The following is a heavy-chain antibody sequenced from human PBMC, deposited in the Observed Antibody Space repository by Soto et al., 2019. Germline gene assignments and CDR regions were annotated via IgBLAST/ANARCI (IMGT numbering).Heavy chain of an antibody. D-gene: IGHD2-2*01. J-gene: IGHJ4*02. V-gene: IGHV3-66*01. CDR2: FYSGGST. CDR1: GVTVRSNH. Sequence: PGGSLRLSCAASGVTVRSNHMSWVRQAPGKGLECVSVFYSGGSTYYADSVKGRFTISRDNSKNTLYLQMNSLRTEDTAVYYCARDPASCNGPSCGSTFDVRGQRTLVTVSS. CDR3: ARDPASCNGPSCGSTFDV.